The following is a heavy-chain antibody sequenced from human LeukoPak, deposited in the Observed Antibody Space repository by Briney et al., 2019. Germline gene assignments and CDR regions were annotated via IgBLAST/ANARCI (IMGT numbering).Heavy chain of an antibody. CDR3: TRDLVVVVAALTKLYYYGMDV. D-gene: IGHD2-15*01. CDR1: GFTFSSYA. V-gene: IGHV3-23*01. Sequence: PGGSLRLSCAASGFTFSSYAMSWVRQAPGKGLEWVSAISGSGGSTYYADSVKGRFTISRDNSKNTLYLQMNSLRAEDTAVYYCTRDLVVVVAALTKLYYYGMDVRGQGTTVTVSS. CDR2: ISGSGGST. J-gene: IGHJ6*02.